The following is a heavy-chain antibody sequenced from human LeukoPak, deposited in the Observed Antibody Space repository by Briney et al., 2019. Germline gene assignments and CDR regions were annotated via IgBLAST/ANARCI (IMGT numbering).Heavy chain of an antibody. V-gene: IGHV1-46*01. CDR2: INPSGGST. CDR1: GYTFTSYY. CDR3: ARVPLVAPIDNYYFDY. J-gene: IGHJ4*02. Sequence: ASVKVSCEASGYTFTSYYMHWVRQAPGQGLEWMGIINPSGGSTSYAQKFQGRVTMTRDMSTSTVYMELSSLRSEDTAVYYCARVPLVAPIDNYYFDYWGQGTLVTVSS. D-gene: IGHD5-12*01.